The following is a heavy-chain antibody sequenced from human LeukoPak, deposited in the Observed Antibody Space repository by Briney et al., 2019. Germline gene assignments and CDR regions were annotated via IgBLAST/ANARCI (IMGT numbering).Heavy chain of an antibody. J-gene: IGHJ6*03. V-gene: IGHV3-7*01. D-gene: IGHD4-11*01. CDR1: GFTFSNAW. CDR3: ARVEETATTAAIIRKYSYFYYYMDV. Sequence: GGSLRLSCAASGFTFSNAWMSWVRQAPGKGLEWVAHIKEGGGEKHYVDSVRGGFTLSRDTAKNSQYLQMRRLRAEDTAVYNSARVEETATTAAIIRKYSYFYYYMDVWGEGNTVTVSS. CDR2: IKEGGGEK.